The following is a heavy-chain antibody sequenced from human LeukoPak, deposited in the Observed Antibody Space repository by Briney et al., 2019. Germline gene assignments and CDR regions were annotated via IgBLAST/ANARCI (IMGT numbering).Heavy chain of an antibody. V-gene: IGHV4-31*03. CDR1: GGSISSGGYY. J-gene: IGHJ5*02. CDR3: ASSWGFGELLGWFDP. Sequence: PSETLSLTCTVSGGSISSGGYYWSWLRQHPGKGLEWIGYIYYSGSTYYNPSLKSRVTISVDTSKNQFSLKLSSVTAADTAVYYCASSWGFGELLGWFDPWGQGTLVTVSS. CDR2: IYYSGST. D-gene: IGHD3-10*01.